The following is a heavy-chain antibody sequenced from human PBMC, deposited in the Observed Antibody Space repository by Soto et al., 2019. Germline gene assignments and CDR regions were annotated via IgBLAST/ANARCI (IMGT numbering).Heavy chain of an antibody. D-gene: IGHD3-10*01. CDR2: IYYSGST. Sequence: PSETLSLTCTVSGGSVSSGSYYWSWIRQPPGKGLEWIGYIYYSGSTNYNPSLKSRVTISVDTSKNQFSLKLSSVTAADTAVYYCARVXYGSGRNLFNYYYGMDVWGQGTTVTVSS. CDR1: GGSVSSGSYY. V-gene: IGHV4-61*01. CDR3: ARVXYGSGRNLFNYYYGMDV. J-gene: IGHJ6*02.